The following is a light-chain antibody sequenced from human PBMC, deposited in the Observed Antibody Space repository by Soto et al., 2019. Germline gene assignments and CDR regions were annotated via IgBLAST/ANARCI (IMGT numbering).Light chain of an antibody. J-gene: IGKJ5*01. V-gene: IGKV3-11*01. Sequence: EIVLTQSPATLSLSPGERATLSVRPCYSISTSLAWYQQSPGQSPRLLIYAASNRAAGIPARFSASGSGTDFTLTISSLEPEDFAVYYCQQRSNWLITFGQGTRLEIK. CDR2: AAS. CDR1: YSISTS. CDR3: QQRSNWLIT.